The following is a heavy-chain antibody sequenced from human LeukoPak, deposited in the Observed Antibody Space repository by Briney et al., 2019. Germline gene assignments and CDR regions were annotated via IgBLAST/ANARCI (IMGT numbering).Heavy chain of an antibody. CDR3: ARGPRFDP. V-gene: IGHV1-18*01. CDR1: GYPFTMYG. CDR2: ICDNNGNT. J-gene: IGHJ5*02. Sequence: ASVTVSCKASGYPFTMYGFNWVRQAPGQGLEWMGCICDNNGNTNYAQKFQGRVTMTTDTSTNTAYMDLTNLKSDDTAIYYCARGPRFDPWGQGTLVTVSS.